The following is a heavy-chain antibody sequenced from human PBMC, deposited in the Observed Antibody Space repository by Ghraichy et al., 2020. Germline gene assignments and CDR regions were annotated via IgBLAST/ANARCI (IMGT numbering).Heavy chain of an antibody. Sequence: GGSLRLSCAASGFTFSSSDMHWVRQVTGKGLEWVSGIGTVGDPYYAGSVKGRFTISRENAKNSLYLQMNGLRVGDTAVYYCARALKETTVTPEDSFYYFYGLDVWRQGTTVTVSS. D-gene: IGHD4-17*01. J-gene: IGHJ6*02. CDR1: GFTFSSSD. CDR2: IGTVGDP. V-gene: IGHV3-13*05. CDR3: ARALKETTVTPEDSFYYFYGLDV.